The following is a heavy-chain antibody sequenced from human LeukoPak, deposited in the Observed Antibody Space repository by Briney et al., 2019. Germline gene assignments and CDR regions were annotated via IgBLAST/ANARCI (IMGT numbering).Heavy chain of an antibody. D-gene: IGHD6-19*01. CDR3: AKGYGSGWYEPIDY. Sequence: GGSLRLSCAASGFTFSSYDMSWVRQAPGKGPKWVSVISGSGGSTYNADSVKGRFTISRDNSKNTLYLQMNSLRAEDTAVYYCAKGYGSGWYEPIDYWGQGTLVTVSS. CDR1: GFTFSSYD. J-gene: IGHJ4*02. V-gene: IGHV3-23*01. CDR2: ISGSGGST.